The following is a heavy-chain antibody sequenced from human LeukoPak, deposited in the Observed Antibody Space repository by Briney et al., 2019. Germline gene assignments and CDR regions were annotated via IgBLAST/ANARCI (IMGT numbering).Heavy chain of an antibody. D-gene: IGHD6-13*01. Sequence: GGSLRLSCAASGFIFSNCGMHWVRQAPGKGLEWVSLIWFDTDNKYYADSVKGRFTISRDNSKSTLYLQMSSLRAEDTAVYYCAKTDSSSWLTDVWGKGTTVTVSS. V-gene: IGHV3-30*02. J-gene: IGHJ6*04. CDR2: IWFDTDNK. CDR1: GFIFSNCG. CDR3: AKTDSSSWLTDV.